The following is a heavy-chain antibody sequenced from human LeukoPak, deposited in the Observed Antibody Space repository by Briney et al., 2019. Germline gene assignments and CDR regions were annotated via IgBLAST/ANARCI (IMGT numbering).Heavy chain of an antibody. CDR2: IYSGGST. Sequence: GGSLRLSCAASGFTVSSNYMSWVRQAPGKGLEWVSIIYSGGSTYYADSVKGRFTISRDNSKNTLYLQMNSLRAEDTAVYYCARDHTVGQWPTHFDYWGQGTLVTVSS. CDR1: GFTVSSNY. V-gene: IGHV3-53*01. J-gene: IGHJ4*02. D-gene: IGHD6-19*01. CDR3: ARDHTVGQWPTHFDY.